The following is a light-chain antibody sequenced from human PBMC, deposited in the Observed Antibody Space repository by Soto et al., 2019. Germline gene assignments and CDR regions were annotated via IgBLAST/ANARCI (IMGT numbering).Light chain of an antibody. Sequence: QSVLTQPASVSGSPGQSITISRTGTSGDIGSYNRVSWYQQHPGKAPKLIIYEVTDRPSGVSNRFSGSKSGNTASLTISGLQAEDEAEYYCSSYTNINTRACVFGTGTKVTAL. CDR2: EVT. V-gene: IGLV2-14*01. J-gene: IGLJ1*01. CDR3: SSYTNINTRACV. CDR1: SGDIGSYNR.